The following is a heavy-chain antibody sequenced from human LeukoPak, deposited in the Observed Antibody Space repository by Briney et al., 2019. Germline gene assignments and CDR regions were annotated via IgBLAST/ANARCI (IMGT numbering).Heavy chain of an antibody. CDR3: ARDRYYVPDY. CDR1: GFSFSSSW. V-gene: IGHV3-74*01. CDR2: ITSDGRTT. J-gene: IGHJ4*02. Sequence: PGGSLRLSCAASGFSFSSSWMHWFRQGPGKGLVWVSRITSDGRTTIYADSVKGRFSISRDNSKNTLYLQMNSLRAEDTAVYYCARDRYYVPDYWGQGTLVTVSS. D-gene: IGHD3-10*02.